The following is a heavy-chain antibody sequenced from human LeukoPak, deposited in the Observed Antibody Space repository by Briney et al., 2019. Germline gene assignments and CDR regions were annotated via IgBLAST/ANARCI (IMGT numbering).Heavy chain of an antibody. CDR3: ARDPSPIAAAGTWDY. V-gene: IGHV1-18*01. Sequence: ASVKVSCKASGYTFTSYGISWVRQAPGQGLEWTGWISAYNGNTNYAQKLQGRVIMTTDTSTSTAYMELRSLRSDDTAVYYCARDPSPIAAAGTWDYWGQGTLVIVSS. CDR2: ISAYNGNT. CDR1: GYTFTSYG. D-gene: IGHD6-13*01. J-gene: IGHJ4*02.